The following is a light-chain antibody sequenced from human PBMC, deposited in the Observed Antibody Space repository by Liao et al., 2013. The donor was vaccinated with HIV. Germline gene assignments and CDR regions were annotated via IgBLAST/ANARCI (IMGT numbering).Light chain of an antibody. V-gene: IGLV3-1*01. Sequence: SYDLTQSSSVSVSPGQTASITCSGDKLGDKYACWYQQKPGQSPVLVIYQDSKRPSGIPERFSGSNSGNTATLTISGTQAMDEADYYCQAWDSSILYVFGTGTKVTVL. CDR2: QDS. J-gene: IGLJ1*01. CDR1: KLGDKY. CDR3: QAWDSSILYV.